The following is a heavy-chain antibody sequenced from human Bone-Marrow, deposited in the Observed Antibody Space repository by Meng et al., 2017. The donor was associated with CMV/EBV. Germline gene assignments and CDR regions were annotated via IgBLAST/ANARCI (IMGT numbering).Heavy chain of an antibody. CDR3: ARYNIVVVPAAIYNWFDP. CDR2: INHSEST. J-gene: IGHJ5*02. D-gene: IGHD2-2*02. V-gene: IGHV4-34*01. CDR1: GGSFSGYY. Sequence: SETLSLTCAVYGGSFSGYYWTWIRQPPGKGLEWIGEINHSESTSYNPSLKSRVTISVDTSKNQFSLKLSSVTAADTAVYYCARYNIVVVPAAIYNWFDPWGQGTLVTVSS.